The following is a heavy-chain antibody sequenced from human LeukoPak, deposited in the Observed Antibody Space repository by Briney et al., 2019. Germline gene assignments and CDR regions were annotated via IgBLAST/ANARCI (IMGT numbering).Heavy chain of an antibody. J-gene: IGHJ3*02. D-gene: IGHD1-7*01. Sequence: KPGESLKISCKGSGYSFTNYWIGWVRQMPGKGLEWMGIIYPGDSDTRYSPSFQGQVTISADKSISTAYLQWSSLKASDTAMYYCATRRPGITGTTWHAFDIWGQGTVVTVSS. CDR2: IYPGDSDT. CDR3: ATRRPGITGTTWHAFDI. V-gene: IGHV5-51*03. CDR1: GYSFTNYW.